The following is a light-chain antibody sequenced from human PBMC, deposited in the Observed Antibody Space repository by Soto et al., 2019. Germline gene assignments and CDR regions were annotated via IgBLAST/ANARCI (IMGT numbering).Light chain of an antibody. Sequence: DIQMTQSPSSLSASVGDRVTITCRASQGISNYLAWYQQKPGKVPKLLIYAASTLQSGAPSRFSGSGSGTEFTLTITSLQPDDFATYYCQQYDNSSAFGQGTKVDIK. CDR2: AAS. J-gene: IGKJ1*01. V-gene: IGKV1-27*01. CDR1: QGISNY. CDR3: QQYDNSSA.